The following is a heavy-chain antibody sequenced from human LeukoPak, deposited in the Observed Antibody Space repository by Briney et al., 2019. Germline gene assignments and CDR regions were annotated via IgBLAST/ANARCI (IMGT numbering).Heavy chain of an antibody. CDR2: ISYDGSNK. Sequence: PGGSLRLSCAASGFTFSSYAMHWVRQAPGKGLEWVAVISYDGSNKYYADSVKGRFTISRDNSKNTLYLQMNSLRAEDTAVYYCAKDLLRYSGSYPFDYWGQGTLVTVSS. J-gene: IGHJ4*02. D-gene: IGHD1-26*01. CDR3: AKDLLRYSGSYPFDY. CDR1: GFTFSSYA. V-gene: IGHV3-30*04.